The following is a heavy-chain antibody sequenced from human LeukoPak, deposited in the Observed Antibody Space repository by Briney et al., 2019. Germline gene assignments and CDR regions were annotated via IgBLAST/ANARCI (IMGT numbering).Heavy chain of an antibody. CDR2: ISTSGGLSSV. CDR3: ARSPPASSSWYGSFNYYYYGMDV. V-gene: IGHV3-21*01. Sequence: GGSLRLSCAASGFIFSSFSVNWVRQAPGKGLEWVSSISTSGGLSSVYYADSVKGRFTISRDNAKNSLFLRMNSLGAEDTAVYYCARSPPASSSWYGSFNYYYYGMDVWGQGTTVTVSS. CDR1: GFIFSSFS. J-gene: IGHJ6*02. D-gene: IGHD6-13*01.